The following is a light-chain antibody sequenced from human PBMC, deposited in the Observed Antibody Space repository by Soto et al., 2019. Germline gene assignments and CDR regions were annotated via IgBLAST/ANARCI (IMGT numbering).Light chain of an antibody. CDR1: STDIGSYNY. J-gene: IGLJ2*01. CDR3: SSYGASSTL. Sequence: QSALTQPASLSGSPGQSITISCTGTSTDIGSYNYVSWYQQHPGKAPKLMIFDVSYRPSGISERFSGSKSGNTASLTISGLQPEDEADYYCSSYGASSTLFGGGTKVTVL. CDR2: DVS. V-gene: IGLV2-14*03.